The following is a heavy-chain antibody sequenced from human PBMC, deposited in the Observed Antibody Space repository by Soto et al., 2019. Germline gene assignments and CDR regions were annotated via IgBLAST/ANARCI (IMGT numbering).Heavy chain of an antibody. CDR3: ARGVAEGFDY. J-gene: IGHJ4*02. CDR1: GYTFTNYH. Sequence: QVQLVQSGAEVKEPGASVRVSCKASGYTFTNYHINWVRQATGQGLEWMGWMDPKNENTGYAQKFQGRLTMTRDPSMRTAYIELSSLRSEDTAVYYCARGVAEGFDYWGQGTLVTVSS. V-gene: IGHV1-8*01. D-gene: IGHD5-12*01. CDR2: MDPKNENT.